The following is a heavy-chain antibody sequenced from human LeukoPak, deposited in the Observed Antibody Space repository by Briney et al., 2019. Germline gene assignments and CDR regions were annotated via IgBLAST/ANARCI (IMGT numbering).Heavy chain of an antibody. V-gene: IGHV3-20*04. Sequence: PGGSLRLSCAASGFRFDVHDIHWVRQIPGKGLEWVSGINWNGGSAGYADSVKGRFTISRDNAKNSLYLQMNSLRAEDTALYYCARVRPKKGIVGATYTDYWGQGTLVTVSS. D-gene: IGHD1-26*01. CDR1: GFRFDVHD. CDR2: INWNGGSA. CDR3: ARVRPKKGIVGATYTDY. J-gene: IGHJ4*02.